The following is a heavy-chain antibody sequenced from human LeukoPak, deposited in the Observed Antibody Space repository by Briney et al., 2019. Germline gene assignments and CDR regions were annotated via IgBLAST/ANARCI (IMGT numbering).Heavy chain of an antibody. CDR3: ARVGIAVASPFFDY. CDR2: IYYSGTT. CDR1: GGSVSSGSYY. J-gene: IGHJ4*02. Sequence: PSETLSLTCTVSGGSVSSGSYYWTWIRQPPGKGLEWIGYIYYSGTTNYNPSLKSRVTISVDTSKNQFSLKLGSVTAADTAVYYCARVGIAVASPFFDYWGQGTLVTASS. D-gene: IGHD6-19*01. V-gene: IGHV4-61*01.